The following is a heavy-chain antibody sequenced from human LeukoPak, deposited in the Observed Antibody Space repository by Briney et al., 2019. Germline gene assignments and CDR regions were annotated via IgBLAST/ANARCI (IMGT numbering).Heavy chain of an antibody. J-gene: IGHJ4*02. Sequence: GASVKVSCKASGYTFTSYGISWVRQAPGQGLEWMGWISAYNGNTNYAQKLQGRVTMTTDTSTSTAYMELRSLRSDDTAVYYCARDALGYCSGGRCYPNDYWGQGTLVTVSS. V-gene: IGHV1-18*01. CDR3: ARDALGYCSGGRCYPNDY. CDR1: GYTFTSYG. CDR2: ISAYNGNT. D-gene: IGHD2-15*01.